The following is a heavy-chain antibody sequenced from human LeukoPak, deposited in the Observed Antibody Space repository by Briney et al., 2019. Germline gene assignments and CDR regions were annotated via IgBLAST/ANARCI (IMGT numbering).Heavy chain of an antibody. Sequence: GGSLRLSCAASGFTFSGSAMHWVRQASGKGLEWVGRIRSKANSYATAYAASVKGRFTISRDDSKNTAYLQMNSLKTEDTAVYYCTRHGDSGYDYYYYYYMDVWGKGTTVTISS. D-gene: IGHD5-12*01. J-gene: IGHJ6*03. CDR3: TRHGDSGYDYYYYYYMDV. CDR2: IRSKANSYAT. V-gene: IGHV3-73*01. CDR1: GFTFSGSA.